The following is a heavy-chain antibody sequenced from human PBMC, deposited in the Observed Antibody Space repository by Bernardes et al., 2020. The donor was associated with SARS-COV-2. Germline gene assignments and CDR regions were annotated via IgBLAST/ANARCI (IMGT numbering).Heavy chain of an antibody. V-gene: IGHV4-59*01. CDR2: VYYNGNI. CDR3: AREQWLAHYFDY. Sequence: SETLSLTCTVSGGSINDYYWSWIRQSPEKGLEWIGYVYYNGNINHNPSLNYNPSLMSRVTIPVDTSKSQFSLNLSSVTAADTAVYYCAREQWLAHYFDYWGQGILVTFSS. D-gene: IGHD6-19*01. J-gene: IGHJ4*02. CDR1: GGSINDYY.